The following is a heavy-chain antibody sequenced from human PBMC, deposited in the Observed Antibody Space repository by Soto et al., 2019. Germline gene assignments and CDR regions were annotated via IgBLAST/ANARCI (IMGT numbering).Heavy chain of an antibody. CDR3: ATSGRGSSSWYSINWFDP. D-gene: IGHD6-13*01. CDR2: IIPIFGTA. J-gene: IGHJ5*02. CDR1: GGTFSSYA. V-gene: IGHV1-69*13. Sequence: GASVKVSCKASGGTFSSYAISWVRQAPGQGLEWMGGIIPIFGTANYAQKFQGRVTITADESTSTAYMELSSLRSEDTAVYYCATSGRGSSSWYSINWFDPWGQGTLVTVSS.